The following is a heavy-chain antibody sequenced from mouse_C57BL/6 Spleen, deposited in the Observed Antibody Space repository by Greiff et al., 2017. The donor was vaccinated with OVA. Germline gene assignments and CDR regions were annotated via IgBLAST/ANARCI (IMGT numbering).Heavy chain of an antibody. CDR2: IDPEDGDT. V-gene: IGHV14-1*01. CDR1: GFNIKDYY. Sequence: EVQLQQSGAELVRPGASVKLSCTASGFNIKDYYMHWVKQRPEQGLEWIGRIDPEDGDTEYAPKFQGKATMTADTSSNTAYLRLSSLTSEDTAVYYCTTSGGNYRDYYAMDYWGQGTSVTVSS. D-gene: IGHD2-1*01. J-gene: IGHJ4*01. CDR3: TTSGGNYRDYYAMDY.